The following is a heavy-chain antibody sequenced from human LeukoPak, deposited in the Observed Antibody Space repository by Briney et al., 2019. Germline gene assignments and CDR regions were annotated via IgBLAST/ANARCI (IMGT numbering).Heavy chain of an antibody. D-gene: IGHD3-22*01. CDR3: AREGDSSDNLDY. J-gene: IGHJ4*02. CDR1: GGSISSYY. V-gene: IGHV4-59*01. Sequence: SETLSLTCTVSGGSISSYYWSWFRQPPGKGLEWIGYIYYSGSTNYNPSLKSRVTISVDMSKNQLSLKLRSVTAADTAVYYCAREGDSSDNLDYWGRGTLVTVSS. CDR2: IYYSGST.